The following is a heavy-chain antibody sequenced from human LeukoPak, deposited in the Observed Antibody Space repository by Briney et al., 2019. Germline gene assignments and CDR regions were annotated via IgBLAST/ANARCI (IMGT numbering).Heavy chain of an antibody. D-gene: IGHD2-15*01. V-gene: IGHV4-39*01. CDR3: ARPFLGYCSGGSCYPEDALDI. CDR2: IYYSGST. Sequence: SETLSLTCTVSGGSISSSSYYWGWIRQPPGKGLEWIGSIYYSGSTYYNPSLKSRVTISVDTSKNQFSLKLSSVTAADTAVYYCARPFLGYCSGGSCYPEDALDIWSQGTMVTVSS. CDR1: GGSISSSSYY. J-gene: IGHJ3*02.